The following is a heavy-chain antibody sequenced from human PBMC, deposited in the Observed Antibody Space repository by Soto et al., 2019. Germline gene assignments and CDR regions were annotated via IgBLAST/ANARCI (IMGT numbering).Heavy chain of an antibody. CDR1: GFTFSSLG. Sequence: QVQLVESGGGVVQPGRSLRLSCAASGFTFSSLGMHWVRQAPGKGLEWVAVISYDGSEKYYADSVKGRFTISRDNSKNTLSLQMNSLRAEDTAVYYCVKERTGTWDFDYWGQGNRVTVSS. V-gene: IGHV3-30*18. J-gene: IGHJ4*02. CDR3: VKERTGTWDFDY. D-gene: IGHD1-26*01. CDR2: ISYDGSEK.